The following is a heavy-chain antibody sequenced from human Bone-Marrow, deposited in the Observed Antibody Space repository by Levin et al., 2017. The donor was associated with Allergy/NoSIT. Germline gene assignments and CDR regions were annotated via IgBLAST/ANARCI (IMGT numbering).Heavy chain of an antibody. J-gene: IGHJ6*02. CDR1: GYTFTSYG. Sequence: ASVKVSCKASGYTFTSYGISWVRQAPGQGLEWMGWISAYNGNTNYAQKLQGRVTMTTDTSTSTAYMELRSLRSDDTAVYYCARSVVVVPAAKPTEVVVVVAATRRYYYYGMDVWGQGTTVTVSS. CDR3: ARSVVVVPAAKPTEVVVVVAATRRYYYYGMDV. V-gene: IGHV1-18*01. CDR2: ISAYNGNT. D-gene: IGHD2-2*01.